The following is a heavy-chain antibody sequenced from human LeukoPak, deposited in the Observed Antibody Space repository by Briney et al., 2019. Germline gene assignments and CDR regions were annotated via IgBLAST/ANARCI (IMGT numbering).Heavy chain of an antibody. CDR3: ARDGGSYWGGFDY. CDR2: ISGSGGST. D-gene: IGHD1-26*01. V-gene: IGHV3-23*01. Sequence: GGSLRLSCAASGFSFSTSAMSWVRHAPGKGLEWVSDISGSGGSTYYADSVKGRFTISRDNAKNSLYLQMNSLRAEDTAVYYCARDGGSYWGGFDYWGQGTLVTVSS. J-gene: IGHJ4*02. CDR1: GFSFSTSA.